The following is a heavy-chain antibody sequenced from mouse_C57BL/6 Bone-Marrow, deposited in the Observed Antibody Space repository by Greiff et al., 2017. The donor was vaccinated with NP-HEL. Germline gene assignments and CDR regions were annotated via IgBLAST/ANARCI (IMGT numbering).Heavy chain of an antibody. D-gene: IGHD2-5*01. CDR2: GQGLEWIG. Sequence: QVQLKQSGPELARPWASVKISCQAFYTFSRRVHFAIRDTNYWMQWVKQRPGQGLEWIGAIYPGNGDTSYNQKFKGKAHLTADKSSSPAYMQLSSLTSEDSAVYYCASPYYSNDDFYAMDYWGQGTSVTVSS. CDR1: YTFSRRVH. J-gene: IGHJ4*01. CDR3: SEDSAVYYCASPYYSNDDFYAMDY. V-gene: IGHV1-87*01.